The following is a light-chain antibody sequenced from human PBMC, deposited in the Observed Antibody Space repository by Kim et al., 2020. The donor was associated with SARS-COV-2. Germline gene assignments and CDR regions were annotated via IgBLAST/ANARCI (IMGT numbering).Light chain of an antibody. CDR1: QSMSTS. CDR3: QQYSIFLYT. CDR2: DAS. J-gene: IGKJ2*01. Sequence: DIQMTQSPSTLSASVGDRVTMTCRASQSMSTSLAWYQQKPGKAPKLLIYDASTLKSGVPSRFSGSASGTEFTLTISSVQPDDFGTYYCQQYSIFLYTFGQGTKLEI. V-gene: IGKV1-5*01.